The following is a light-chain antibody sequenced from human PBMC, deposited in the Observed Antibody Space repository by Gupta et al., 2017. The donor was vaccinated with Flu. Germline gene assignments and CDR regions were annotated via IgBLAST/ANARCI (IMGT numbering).Light chain of an antibody. J-gene: IGKJ4*01. V-gene: IGKV3-11*01. CDR3: QQRSTGPFT. CDR2: EVY. CDR1: QSVGGY. Sequence: IVLTQSPVTLTLSPGERATLSCRASQSVGGYLAWFQQKPGQAPRLLIYEVYKRAPGIPARFSDSGTATXFTLTIXSLEPEDFGVYYCQQRSTGPFTFGXGTHVEIK.